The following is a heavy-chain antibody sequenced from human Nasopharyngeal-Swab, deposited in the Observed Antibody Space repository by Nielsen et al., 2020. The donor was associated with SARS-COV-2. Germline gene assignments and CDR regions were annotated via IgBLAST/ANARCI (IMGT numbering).Heavy chain of an antibody. V-gene: IGHV1-18*01. CDR1: GYTFTSYG. CDR3: ATEYCGGDCYSNWFDP. D-gene: IGHD2-21*01. CDR2: ISAYNGNT. J-gene: IGHJ5*02. Sequence: ASVKVSCKASGYTFTSYGISWVRQAPGQGLEWMGWISAYNGNTNYAQKLQGRVTMTTDTSTSTAYMELSSLRSEDTAVYYCATEYCGGDCYSNWFDPWGQGTLVTVSS.